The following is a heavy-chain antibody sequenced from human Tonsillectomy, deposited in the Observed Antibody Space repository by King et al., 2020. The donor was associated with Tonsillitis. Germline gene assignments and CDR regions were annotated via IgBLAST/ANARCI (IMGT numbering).Heavy chain of an antibody. V-gene: IGHV4-59*08. CDR2: IYYSGST. CDR1: GGSISSYY. J-gene: IGHJ5*02. D-gene: IGHD3-10*01. Sequence: VQLQESGPGLVKPSETLSLTRTVSGGSISSYYWSWIRPPPGKGLEWIGYIYYSGSTNYNPSLKSRVTISVDTSKNQFSLKLSSVTAAATAVYYCARQDYYGSGPNCFDPWGQGTLVTVSS. CDR3: ARQDYYGSGPNCFDP.